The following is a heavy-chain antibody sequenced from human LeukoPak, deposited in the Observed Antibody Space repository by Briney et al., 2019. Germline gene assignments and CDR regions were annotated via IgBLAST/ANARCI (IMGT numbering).Heavy chain of an antibody. V-gene: IGHV3-23*01. CDR2: VSGSGSST. J-gene: IGHJ4*02. CDR3: AKDITGHNRGWYDY. D-gene: IGHD6-19*01. CDR1: GFTFSSYA. Sequence: GGSLRLSCAASGFTFSSYAMSWVRQAPGKGLECVSAVSGSGSSTYYADSVKGRFTISRDNSKNTLYLQMNSLRAEDTAVYYCAKDITGHNRGWYDYWGQGNLVTVSS.